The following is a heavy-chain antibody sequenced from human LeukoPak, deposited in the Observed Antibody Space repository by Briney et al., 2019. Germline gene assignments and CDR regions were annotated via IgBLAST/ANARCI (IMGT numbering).Heavy chain of an antibody. D-gene: IGHD3-9*01. Sequence: GASVKVSCKASGGTFSSYAISWVRQAPGQGLEWMGGISAYNGNTNYAQKLQGRVTMTTDTSTSTAYMELRSLRSDDTAVYYCARAGKVRRTIYDILTQPPVDAFDIWGQGTMVTVSS. V-gene: IGHV1-18*01. CDR1: GGTFSSYA. CDR3: ARAGKVRRTIYDILTQPPVDAFDI. CDR2: ISAYNGNT. J-gene: IGHJ3*02.